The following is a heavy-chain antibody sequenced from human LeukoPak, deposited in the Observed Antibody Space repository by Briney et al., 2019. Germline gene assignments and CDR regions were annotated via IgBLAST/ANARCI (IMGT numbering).Heavy chain of an antibody. Sequence: SETLSLTCTVSGGSISSYYWSWIRQPPGKGLEWIGYIYTSGSTNYNPSLKSRVTISVDTSKNQFSLKLSSVTAADTAVYYCARSKLGYCSSTSCYKPHYYYYYYYMDAWGKGTTVTVSS. D-gene: IGHD2-2*02. CDR1: GGSISSYY. V-gene: IGHV4-4*09. J-gene: IGHJ6*03. CDR3: ARSKLGYCSSTSCYKPHYYYYYYYMDA. CDR2: IYTSGST.